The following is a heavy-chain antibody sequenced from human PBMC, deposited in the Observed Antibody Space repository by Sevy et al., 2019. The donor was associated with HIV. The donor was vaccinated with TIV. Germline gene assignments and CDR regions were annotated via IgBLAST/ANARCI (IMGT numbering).Heavy chain of an antibody. V-gene: IGHV4-61*02. D-gene: IGHD3-10*01. CDR3: ARYYYGSVKYYFDY. CDR2: IYTSGIT. J-gene: IGHJ4*02. Sequence: SETLSLTCTVSGGSISSGTYYWSWIRQPAGKGLEWIGRIYTSGITNYNPSLKSLVTISLDTSKTQFSLNLSSVTAADTAAYYCARYYYGSVKYYFDYWGQGTLVTVSS. CDR1: GGSISSGTYY.